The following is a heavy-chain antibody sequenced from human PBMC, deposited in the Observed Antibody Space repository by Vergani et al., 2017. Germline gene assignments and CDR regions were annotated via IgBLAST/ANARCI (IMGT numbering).Heavy chain of an antibody. CDR1: FDSIRNLY. CDR2: IHYSENT. V-gene: IGHV4-59*11. J-gene: IGHJ5*02. D-gene: IGHD6-19*01. Sequence: QVQLQESGPGLVKSSETLSLTCSVSFDSIRNLYCNWIRHPPGKGLEWIGSIHYSENTNYNPSLKTRVNISVDTSKDQFSLTLTAVTAADTAVYYCASDTHSGQRADRWGQGILVTVTS. CDR3: ASDTHSGQRADR.